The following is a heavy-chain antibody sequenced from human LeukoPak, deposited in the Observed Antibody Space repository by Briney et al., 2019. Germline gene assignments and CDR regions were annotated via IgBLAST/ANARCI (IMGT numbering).Heavy chain of an antibody. D-gene: IGHD6-19*01. J-gene: IGHJ5*02. Sequence: SETLSLTCTVSGGSISSYYWSWIRQPAGKGLEWIGRIYTSGSTNYNPSLKSRVTMSVDTSKNQFSLKLSSVTAADTAVYYCARAYSSGWCDLGGWFDPWGQGTLVTVSS. CDR3: ARAYSSGWCDLGGWFDP. CDR1: GGSISSYY. V-gene: IGHV4-4*07. CDR2: IYTSGST.